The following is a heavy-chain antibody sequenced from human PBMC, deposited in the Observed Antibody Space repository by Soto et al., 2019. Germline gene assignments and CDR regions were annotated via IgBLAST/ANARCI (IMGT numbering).Heavy chain of an antibody. Sequence: GGSLRLSCAASGFTFSDYYMSWIRQAPGKGLEWVSYISSSGSTIYYADSVKGRFTISRDNAKNSLYLQMDSLRAEDTAVYYCARVTFGMATIEDYFDYWGQGTLVTVSS. V-gene: IGHV3-11*01. D-gene: IGHD5-12*01. J-gene: IGHJ4*02. CDR3: ARVTFGMATIEDYFDY. CDR1: GFTFSDYY. CDR2: ISSSGSTI.